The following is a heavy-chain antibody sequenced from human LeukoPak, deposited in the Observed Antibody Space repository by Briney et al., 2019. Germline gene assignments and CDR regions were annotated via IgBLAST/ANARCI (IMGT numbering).Heavy chain of an antibody. Sequence: GGSLRLSCAASGFTFNSYYMTWVRQAPGKGLEWVAGIKQDGSENYYMDSVKGRFTISRDNSRNSLYLQMNSLRAEDTAVYFCARQRYCTSATCYVGVPFDSWGQGTLVTVSS. CDR2: IKQDGSEN. V-gene: IGHV3-7*01. CDR1: GFTFNSYY. J-gene: IGHJ4*02. CDR3: ARQRYCTSATCYVGVPFDS. D-gene: IGHD2-2*01.